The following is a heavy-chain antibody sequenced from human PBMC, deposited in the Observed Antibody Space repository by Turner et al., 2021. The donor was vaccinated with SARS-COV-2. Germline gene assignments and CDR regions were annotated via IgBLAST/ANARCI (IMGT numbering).Heavy chain of an antibody. CDR2: ISSSSSYI. CDR3: ATIAAAGPDFYYYYGMDV. Sequence: EVQLVESGGGLVKPGGSLRLSFAASVFTLSSYSMNWVRQAPGKGLEWVSSISSSSSYIYYADSVKGRFTISRDNAKNSLYLQLNSLRAEDTAVYYCATIAAAGPDFYYYYGMDVWGQGTTVTVSS. CDR1: VFTLSSYS. J-gene: IGHJ6*02. D-gene: IGHD6-13*01. V-gene: IGHV3-21*01.